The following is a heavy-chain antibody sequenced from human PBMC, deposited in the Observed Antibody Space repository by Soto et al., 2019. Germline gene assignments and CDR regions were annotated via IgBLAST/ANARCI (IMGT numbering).Heavy chain of an antibody. D-gene: IGHD5-12*01. CDR2: INTASYI. J-gene: IGHJ4*02. V-gene: IGHV3-21*04. Sequence: PGGSLRLSCAASGFTFSTYSMNWVRQAPGKGLEWVSSINTASYIYYADSVKGRFTISRDDAKNTLSLQLNSLRAEDTAIYFCAKSPRSGYEPPWDYWGQGTQVTVPS. CDR1: GFTFSTYS. CDR3: AKSPRSGYEPPWDY.